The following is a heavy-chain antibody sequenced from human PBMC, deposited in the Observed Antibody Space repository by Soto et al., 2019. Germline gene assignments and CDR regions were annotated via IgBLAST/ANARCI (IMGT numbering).Heavy chain of an antibody. Sequence: VKVSCKASGNTFTSYDINWVRQATGQGLEYLGWMNPNSGNTAYVQKFQGRVTMTWDTSITTAYMELSSLRSEDTAVYFCARGVKYGAYSRWFDPWGQGTLVTVSS. CDR2: MNPNSGNT. CDR1: GNTFTSYD. V-gene: IGHV1-8*01. J-gene: IGHJ5*02. D-gene: IGHD4-17*01. CDR3: ARGVKYGAYSRWFDP.